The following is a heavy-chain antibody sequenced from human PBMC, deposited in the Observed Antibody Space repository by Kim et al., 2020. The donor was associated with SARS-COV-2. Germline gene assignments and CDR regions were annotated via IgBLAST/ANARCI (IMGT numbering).Heavy chain of an antibody. CDR3: AKDRAGSDCPFFDS. J-gene: IGHJ4*01. D-gene: IGHD2-21*02. CDR1: GFTLSNNV. CDR2: IRSRVIAETT. Sequence: GGSLRLSCAASGFTLSNNVMSWVRQAPGRGLEWVSTIRSRVIAETTYYADSVNGRFTISRDISKNTLSLELYSLTADDTALTYCAKDRAGSDCPFFDS. V-gene: IGHV3-23*01.